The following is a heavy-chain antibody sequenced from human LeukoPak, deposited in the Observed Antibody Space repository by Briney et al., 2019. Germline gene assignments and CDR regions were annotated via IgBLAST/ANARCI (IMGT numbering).Heavy chain of an antibody. D-gene: IGHD6-6*01. Sequence: PSETLSLTCTVSGGSISSYYWSWIRQPPGKGLEWIGYIHFSGSTNYNPSLMSRVTMSVDTSKNQFSLKLSSVTAADTAVYYCAREGYSSSSLHVWGQGTTVTVSS. J-gene: IGHJ6*02. CDR2: IHFSGST. CDR1: GGSISSYY. V-gene: IGHV4-59*01. CDR3: AREGYSSSSLHV.